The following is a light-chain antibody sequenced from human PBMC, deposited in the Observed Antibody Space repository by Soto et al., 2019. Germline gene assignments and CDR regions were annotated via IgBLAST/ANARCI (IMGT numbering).Light chain of an antibody. V-gene: IGKV3-15*01. Sequence: EIVLTQSPATLSVSPGERATLSCRASQSVSSNLAWYQQKPGQAPRLLTYGASTRATGIPARFSGSESGTEFTLTISGLQSEDFAVYYCQQSNNSPFLFGPRTKVHIK. CDR3: QQSNNSPFL. CDR2: GAS. J-gene: IGKJ3*01. CDR1: QSVSSN.